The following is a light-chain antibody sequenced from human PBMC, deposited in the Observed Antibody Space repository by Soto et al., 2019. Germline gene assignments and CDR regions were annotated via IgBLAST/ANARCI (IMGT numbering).Light chain of an antibody. V-gene: IGKV1-8*01. Sequence: ASRINQSPSSFSASTGDRVTITCRASQGISSYLDWYQQKPGKAPKLLIYAASTLESGVPSRFSGSGSGTDFTLTISCQQSEDFATYNYQQYYSYPWTFGQWTKLKHK. J-gene: IGKJ1*01. CDR2: AAS. CDR3: QQYYSYPWT. CDR1: QGISSY.